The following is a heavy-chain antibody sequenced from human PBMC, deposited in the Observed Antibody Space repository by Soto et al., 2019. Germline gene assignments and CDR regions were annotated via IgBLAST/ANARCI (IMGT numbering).Heavy chain of an antibody. CDR2: ISAYNGNT. J-gene: IGHJ6*03. CDR3: ARAKQGVVVVEYYYYMDV. D-gene: IGHD2-15*01. CDR1: GYTFTSYG. Sequence: QVQLVQSGAEVKKPGASVKVSCKASGYTFTSYGISWVRQAPGQGLEWMGWISAYNGNTNYAQKLQGRVTMTTDTSTGTAYMELRSLRSDDTAVYYCARAKQGVVVVEYYYYMDVWGKGTTVTVSS. V-gene: IGHV1-18*01.